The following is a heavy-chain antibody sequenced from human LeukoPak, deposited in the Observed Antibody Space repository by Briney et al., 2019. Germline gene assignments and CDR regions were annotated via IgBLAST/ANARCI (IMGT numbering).Heavy chain of an antibody. J-gene: IGHJ5*02. V-gene: IGHV4-39*07. Sequence: SETLSLTCTVSGGSISSSSYYWGWIRQPPGKGLEWIGEINHSGSTNYNPSLKSRVTISVDTSKNQFSLKLSSVTAADTAVYYCARGLIMVRGVIRANWFDPWGQGTLVTVSS. CDR3: ARGLIMVRGVIRANWFDP. CDR1: GGSISSSSYY. D-gene: IGHD3-10*01. CDR2: INHSGST.